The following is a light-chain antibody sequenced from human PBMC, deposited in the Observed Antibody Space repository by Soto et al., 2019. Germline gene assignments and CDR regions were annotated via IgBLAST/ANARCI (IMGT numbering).Light chain of an antibody. CDR2: KAS. V-gene: IGKV1-5*03. Sequence: DIQMTQSPSTLSASVGDRVTITCRASQSVSSWLAWYQQKPGKAPKVLIYKASSLESGVPSRFSGSGSGTEFTLTISSLQPDDFATYYCQQYNSYRTCGQGTKVDIK. J-gene: IGKJ1*01. CDR3: QQYNSYRT. CDR1: QSVSSW.